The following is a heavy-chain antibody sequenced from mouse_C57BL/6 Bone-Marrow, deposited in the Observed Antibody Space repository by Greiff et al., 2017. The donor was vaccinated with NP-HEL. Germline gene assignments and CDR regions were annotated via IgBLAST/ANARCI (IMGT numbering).Heavy chain of an antibody. J-gene: IGHJ1*03. CDR2: IWTGGGT. Sequence: VKLMESGPGLVAPSQSLSITCTVSGFSLTSYAISWVRQPPGKGLEWLGVIWTGGGTNYNSALKSRLSISKDNSKSQVFLKMNSLQTDDTARYYCARSGGSSYDWYFDVWGTGTTVTVSS. D-gene: IGHD1-1*01. CDR1: GFSLTSYA. V-gene: IGHV2-9-1*01. CDR3: ARSGGSSYDWYFDV.